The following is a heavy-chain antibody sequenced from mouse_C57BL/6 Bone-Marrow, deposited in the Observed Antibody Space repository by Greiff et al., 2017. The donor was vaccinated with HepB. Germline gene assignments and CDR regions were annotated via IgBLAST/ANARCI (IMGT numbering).Heavy chain of an antibody. CDR3: VRDYGSSYVDFDV. CDR1: GFSFNTYA. CDR2: IRSKSNNYAT. V-gene: IGHV10-1*01. J-gene: IGHJ1*03. Sequence: EVKLMESGGGLVQPKGSLKLSCAASGFSFNTYAMNWVRQAPGKGLEWVARIRSKSNNYATYYADSVKDRFTISRDDSESMLYLQMNNLKTEDTAMYYCVRDYGSSYVDFDVWGTGTTVTVSS. D-gene: IGHD1-1*01.